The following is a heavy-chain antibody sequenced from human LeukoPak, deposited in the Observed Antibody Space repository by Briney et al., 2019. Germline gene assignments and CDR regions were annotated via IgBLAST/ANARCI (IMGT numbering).Heavy chain of an antibody. V-gene: IGHV4-34*01. CDR1: GGSFSGYY. Sequence: SETLSLTCAVYGGSFSGYYWSWIRQPPGKGPEWIGEINHSGSTNYNPSLKSRVTISVDTSKNQFSLKLSSVTAADTAVYYCARPASSHYYGSGSYFRKWGQGTLVTVSS. D-gene: IGHD3-10*01. J-gene: IGHJ4*02. CDR3: ARPASSHYYGSGSYFRK. CDR2: INHSGST.